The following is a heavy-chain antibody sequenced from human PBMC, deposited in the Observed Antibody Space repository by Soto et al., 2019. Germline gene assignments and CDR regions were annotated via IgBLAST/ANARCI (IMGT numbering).Heavy chain of an antibody. D-gene: IGHD3-3*01. CDR2: INAGNGNT. J-gene: IGHJ4*02. V-gene: IGHV1-3*01. Sequence: GASVKVSSKASGYTFTSYTMHWVSYAPGQRLEWMGWINAGNGNTKYSQKFQGRVTITRDTSASTAYMELSSLRSEDTAVYYCARMYDFWSGYQGPFDYWGQGTLVTVSS. CDR3: ARMYDFWSGYQGPFDY. CDR1: GYTFTSYT.